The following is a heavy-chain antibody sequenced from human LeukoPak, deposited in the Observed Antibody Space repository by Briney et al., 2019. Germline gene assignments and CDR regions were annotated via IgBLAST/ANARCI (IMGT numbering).Heavy chain of an antibody. Sequence: SGGSLRLSCAASGFTFSTYAMSWVRQIPGKGLEWVSAISGSDDGTYYADSVKGRFTISRDNSKNTLYLQMNSLRAEDTAVYYCAKDLLTYYYDSSGYFGFDPWGRGTLVTVSS. CDR2: ISGSDDGT. CDR1: GFTFSTYA. J-gene: IGHJ5*02. V-gene: IGHV3-23*01. D-gene: IGHD3-22*01. CDR3: AKDLLTYYYDSSGYFGFDP.